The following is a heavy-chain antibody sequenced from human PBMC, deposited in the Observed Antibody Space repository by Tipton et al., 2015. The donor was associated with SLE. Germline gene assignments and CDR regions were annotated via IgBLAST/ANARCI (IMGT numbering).Heavy chain of an antibody. J-gene: IGHJ4*02. D-gene: IGHD4-17*01. Sequence: TLSLPCTVSGGSISRGGYYWSWIRQPPGKGLEWIGYIYYSGSTYYNPSLKSRVTISVDTSKNQFSLKLSSVTAADTAVYYCARDANGDYEGVYCDYRSQGTVVTVSS. CDR3: ARDANGDYEGVYCDY. CDR1: GGSISRGGYY. CDR2: IYYSGST. V-gene: IGHV4-31*03.